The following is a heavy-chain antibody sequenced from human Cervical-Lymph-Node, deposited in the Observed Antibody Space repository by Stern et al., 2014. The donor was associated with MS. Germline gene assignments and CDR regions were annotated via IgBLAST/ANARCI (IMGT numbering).Heavy chain of an antibody. D-gene: IGHD2-21*02. CDR1: GYIFNIYG. CDR3: ARAGDSLDY. CDR2: ISAYNGDT. J-gene: IGHJ4*02. V-gene: IGHV1-18*01. Sequence: VHLVESGAEVKKPGASVKVSCKASGYIFNIYGISWVRQAPGQGLEWMGWISAYNGDTKYPQRLQGRVTMTTDTSTSTAYMELRSLRSDDTAVYYCARAGDSLDYWGQGTLVDVSS.